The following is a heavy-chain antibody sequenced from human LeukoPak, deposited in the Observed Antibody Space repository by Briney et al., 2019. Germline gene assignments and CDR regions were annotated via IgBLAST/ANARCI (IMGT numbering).Heavy chain of an antibody. CDR1: GFTFSGSA. CDR3: TGQYYYDSSGYYRKASAYYYYMDV. V-gene: IGHV3-73*01. D-gene: IGHD3-22*01. Sequence: GGSLRLPCAASGFTFSGSAMHWVRQASGKGLEWVGRIRSKANSYATAYAASVKGRFTISRDDSKNTAYLQMNSLKTEDTAVYYCTGQYYYDSSGYYRKASAYYYYMDVWGKGTAVTVSS. J-gene: IGHJ6*03. CDR2: IRSKANSYAT.